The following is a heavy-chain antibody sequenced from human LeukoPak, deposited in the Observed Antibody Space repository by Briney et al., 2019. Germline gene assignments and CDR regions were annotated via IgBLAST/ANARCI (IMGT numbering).Heavy chain of an antibody. J-gene: IGHJ4*02. V-gene: IGHV3-74*01. D-gene: IGHD3-16*02. CDR3: ATAGSYRFDY. CDR1: GFTFSSYW. CDR2: INSDGSYT. Sequence: PGESLRLSCAASGFTFSSYWMHWVRQAPGKGLVWVSRINSDGSYTSDADSVKGRFTISRDNAKNTLYLQMNSLRAEDTAVYYCATAGSYRFDYWGQGTLVTVS.